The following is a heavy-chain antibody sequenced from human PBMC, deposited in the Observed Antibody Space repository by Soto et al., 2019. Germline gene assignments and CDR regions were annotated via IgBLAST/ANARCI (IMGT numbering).Heavy chain of an antibody. CDR2: IYWDDDK. CDR3: ANSSATHGSGSYPFDY. V-gene: IGHV2-5*02. D-gene: IGHD3-10*01. CDR1: GFSLSTRGVG. J-gene: IGHJ4*02. Sequence: SGPTLVNPTQTLTLTCTFSGFSLSTRGVGVGWIRQPPGKALEWLALIYWDDDKRYSPSLKSRLTITKDTSKNQVVLTMTNMDPVDTATYYCANSSATHGSGSYPFDYWGQGTLVTVSS.